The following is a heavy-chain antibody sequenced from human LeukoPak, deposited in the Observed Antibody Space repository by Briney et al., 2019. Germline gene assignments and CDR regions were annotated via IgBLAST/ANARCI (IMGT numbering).Heavy chain of an antibody. J-gene: IGHJ4*02. V-gene: IGHV3-74*03. CDR2: INPDGSIR. Sequence: GGSLRLSCAASGLTFSTYSMHWVRQAPGKGLAWVARINPDGSIRTYANSVQGRVTISRDTAKDTLFLQMNSLRAEDTAVYYCAREARVGGALQYWGQGTPVTVSS. CDR1: GLTFSTYS. D-gene: IGHD1-26*01. CDR3: AREARVGGALQY.